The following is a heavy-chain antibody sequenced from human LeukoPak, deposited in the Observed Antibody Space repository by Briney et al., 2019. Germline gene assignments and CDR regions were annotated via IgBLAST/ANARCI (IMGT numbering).Heavy chain of an antibody. CDR2: ISAYNGNT. CDR1: GYTFTRYG. V-gene: IGHV1-18*01. CDR3: ARDLVVDYPQNWFDP. Sequence: ASVKDTCKASGYTFTRYGISWVRQAPGQGLEWMGWISAYNGNTNYAQKLQGRVTMTTDTSTSTAYMELRSLRSDDTAVYYCARDLVVDYPQNWFDPWGQGTLVTVSS. J-gene: IGHJ5*02. D-gene: IGHD4-11*01.